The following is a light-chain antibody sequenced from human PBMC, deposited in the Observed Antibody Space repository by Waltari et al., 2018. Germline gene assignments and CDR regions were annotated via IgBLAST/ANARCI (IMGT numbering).Light chain of an antibody. V-gene: IGLV2-8*01. J-gene: IGLJ2*01. CDR3: SSNAGINNFV. CDR1: RSDVGSSDY. CDR2: HVT. Sequence: QSALTQPPSASGSPGQTVTISCAGTRSDVGSSDYVSLYQKHPGQAPKLLIYHVTKRPSGVPDRFSGSKSGNTASLTVSGLQAEDEADYYCSSNAGINNFVFGGGTKLTVL.